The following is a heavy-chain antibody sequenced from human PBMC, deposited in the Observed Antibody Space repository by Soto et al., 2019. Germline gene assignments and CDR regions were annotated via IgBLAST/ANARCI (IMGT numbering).Heavy chain of an antibody. V-gene: IGHV4-39*01. CDR1: GDSISKSGHY. CDR2: INYSGNT. Sequence: PSETLSLTCTVSGDSISKSGHYWGWIRPPPGKGLEWIGSINYSGNTFFYPSLKSRVTISVDTSKNQFSLKLSSVTAADTAVYYCARHVGYSTRRLYYFDYWGQGTLVTVSS. D-gene: IGHD5-12*01. CDR3: ARHVGYSTRRLYYFDY. J-gene: IGHJ4*02.